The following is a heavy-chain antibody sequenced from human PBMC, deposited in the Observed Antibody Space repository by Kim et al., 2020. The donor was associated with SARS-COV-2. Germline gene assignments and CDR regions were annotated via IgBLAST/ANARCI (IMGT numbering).Heavy chain of an antibody. CDR1: GFTFNNAW. CDR3: TTDPGDSSGFGPGY. V-gene: IGHV3-15*01. J-gene: IGHJ4*02. CDR2: VKPRVDGGTA. Sequence: GGSLRLSCADPGFTFNNAWMSWVRQAPGKGLEWVGRVKPRVDGGTADYVAAVEGRFTISRDDSKNTLYLQMNSLKIEDTAMYYCTTDPGDSSGFGPGYWGQGTPFTVSS. D-gene: IGHD3-22*01.